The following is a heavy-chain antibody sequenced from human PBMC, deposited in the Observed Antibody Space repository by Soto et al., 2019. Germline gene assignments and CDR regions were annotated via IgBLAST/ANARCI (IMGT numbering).Heavy chain of an antibody. CDR3: ARDLLSGRYGMDV. D-gene: IGHD1-26*01. V-gene: IGHV4-59*01. Sequence: SETLSLTCTVSGGSINSDYWSWIRQPPEKGLEWIGYVRNSGSTNYNPSLKSRVTISVDTSKNQFSLKLSSVTAADTGVYYCARDLLSGRYGMDVWGQGTTVTVSS. CDR1: GGSINSDY. J-gene: IGHJ6*02. CDR2: VRNSGST.